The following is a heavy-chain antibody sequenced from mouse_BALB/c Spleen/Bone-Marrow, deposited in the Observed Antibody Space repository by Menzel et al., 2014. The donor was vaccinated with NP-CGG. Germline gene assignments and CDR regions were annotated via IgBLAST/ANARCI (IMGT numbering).Heavy chain of an antibody. J-gene: IGHJ3*01. CDR1: GYTFSSYW. CDR3: ARDSSDYLAWFAY. V-gene: IGHV1-9*01. CDR2: ILPGSDST. D-gene: IGHD3-2*01. Sequence: QAQLQQSGAELMKPGASVKISCKATGYTFSSYWIEWVKQRPGHGLEWIGEILPGSDSTNYNENFKGKATFTADTSSNTAYMQLNSLTSEDSAVYFCARDSSDYLAWFAYWGQGTLVTVSA.